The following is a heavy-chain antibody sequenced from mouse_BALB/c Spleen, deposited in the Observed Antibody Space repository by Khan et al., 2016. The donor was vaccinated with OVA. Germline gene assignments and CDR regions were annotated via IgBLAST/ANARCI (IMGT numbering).Heavy chain of an antibody. D-gene: IGHD1-1*01. J-gene: IGHJ2*01. CDR2: ISYSGGT. V-gene: IGHV3-2*02. CDR3: ARGNYYGYYFDY. CDR1: GYSITSGYA. Sequence: QLEESGPGLVKPSQSLSLTCTVTGYSITSGYAWNWIRQFPGNKLEWMGYISYSGGTSYNPSLKSRISITRVTSKNQFFLQLNSVTTEDTATYYCARGNYYGYYFDYWGQGTPLTVSS.